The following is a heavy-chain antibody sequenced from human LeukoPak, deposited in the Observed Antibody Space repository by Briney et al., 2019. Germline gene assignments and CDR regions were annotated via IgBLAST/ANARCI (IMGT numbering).Heavy chain of an antibody. CDR2: IYDRGNT. CDR1: GGSITSYY. Sequence: SETLSLTCTVSGGSITSYYWSWIRQPPGKGLEWIGYIYDRGNTNYNPSLKSRVTISVDRSKNQFSLSPNSVTAADTAVYYCARVRYDSSHYYYFFDDWGQGTLVTVSS. CDR3: ARVRYDSSHYYYFFDD. J-gene: IGHJ4*02. V-gene: IGHV4-59*01. D-gene: IGHD3-22*01.